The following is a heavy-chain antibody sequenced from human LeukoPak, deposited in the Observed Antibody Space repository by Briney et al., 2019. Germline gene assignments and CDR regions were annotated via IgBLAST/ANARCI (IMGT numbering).Heavy chain of an antibody. CDR2: ISGSGGST. CDR1: GFTFSSYA. D-gene: IGHD3-10*01. J-gene: IGHJ5*02. CDR3: AKAIRRYYYGSGSWFDP. Sequence: GGSLRLSCAASGFTFSSYAMSWVRQAPGKGLEWVSAISGSGGSTYYADSVKGRFTISRDNSKNTLYLQMNSLRAEGTVVYYCAKAIRRYYYGSGSWFDPWGQGTLVTVSS. V-gene: IGHV3-23*01.